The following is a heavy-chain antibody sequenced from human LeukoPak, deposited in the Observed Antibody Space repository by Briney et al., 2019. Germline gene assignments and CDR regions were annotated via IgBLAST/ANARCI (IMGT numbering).Heavy chain of an antibody. J-gene: IGHJ4*02. D-gene: IGHD6-19*01. CDR3: AREGYSSGWLHLGAGY. CDR1: GFTFSSYG. CDR2: IWYDGSNK. V-gene: IGHV3-33*01. Sequence: GGSLRLSCAASGFTFSSYGMHWVRQAPGKGLEWVAVIWYDGSNKYYADSVKGRFTISRDNSKNTLYLQMNSLRAEDTAVYYCAREGYSSGWLHLGAGYWGQGTLVTVSS.